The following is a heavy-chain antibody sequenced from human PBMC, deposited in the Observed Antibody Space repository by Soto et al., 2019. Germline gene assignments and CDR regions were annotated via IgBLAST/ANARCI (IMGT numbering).Heavy chain of an antibody. CDR3: AHLGTLRYFDWPHADY. J-gene: IGHJ4*02. V-gene: IGHV2-5*02. CDR1: GFSLSTSGVG. Sequence: SGPTLVNPTQTLTLTCTFSGFSLSTSGVGVGWIRQPPGKALEWLALIYWDDDKRYSPSLKSRLTITKDTSKNQVVLTITNMDPVDTATYYCAHLGTLRYFDWPHADYWGQGTLVTVSS. D-gene: IGHD3-9*01. CDR2: IYWDDDK.